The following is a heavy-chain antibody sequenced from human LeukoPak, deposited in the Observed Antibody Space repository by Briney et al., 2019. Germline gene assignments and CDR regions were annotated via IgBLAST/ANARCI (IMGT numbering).Heavy chain of an antibody. J-gene: IGHJ4*02. Sequence: SQTLSLTCTVSGGSISSGSYYWSWIRQPAGKGLEWIGRIYTSGSTNYNPSLKSRVTISVDTSKNQFSLKLSSVTAADTAVYYGAREEYDFWSGYQVYWGQGTLVTVSS. CDR1: GGSISSGSYY. CDR2: IYTSGST. D-gene: IGHD3-3*01. V-gene: IGHV4-61*02. CDR3: AREEYDFWSGYQVY.